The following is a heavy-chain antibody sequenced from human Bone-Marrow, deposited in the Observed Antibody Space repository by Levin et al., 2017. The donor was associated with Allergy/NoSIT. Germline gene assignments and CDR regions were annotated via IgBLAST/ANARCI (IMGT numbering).Heavy chain of an antibody. V-gene: IGHV3-30*18. CDR1: GFTFSSYG. CDR3: AKDGWLQSFDY. D-gene: IGHD5-24*01. J-gene: IGHJ4*02. CDR2: ISYDGSNK. Sequence: SCAASGFTFSSYGMHWVRQAPGKGLEWVAVISYDGSNKYYADSMKGRFTISRDNSKNTLYLQMNSLRAEDTAVYYCAKDGWLQSFDYWGQGTLVTVSS.